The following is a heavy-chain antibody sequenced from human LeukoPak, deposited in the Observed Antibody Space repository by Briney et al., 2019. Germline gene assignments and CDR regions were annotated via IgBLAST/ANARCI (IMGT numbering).Heavy chain of an antibody. D-gene: IGHD4-17*01. Sequence: SETLSLTCTVSGGSISSVSYYWTWIRQPAGKGLEWIGRIYTTGSTNYNPSLKSRVTISLDTSKNLFSLNLSSVTAADTAVYYCARVYGDYHWYFNLWGRGTLVTVSS. J-gene: IGHJ2*01. CDR1: GGSISSVSYY. CDR2: IYTTGST. CDR3: ARVYGDYHWYFNL. V-gene: IGHV4-61*02.